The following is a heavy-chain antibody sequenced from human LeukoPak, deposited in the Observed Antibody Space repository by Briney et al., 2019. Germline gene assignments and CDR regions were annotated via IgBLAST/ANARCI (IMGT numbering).Heavy chain of an antibody. J-gene: IGHJ4*02. D-gene: IGHD3-16*01. CDR3: AKDLGSWASDY. CDR1: GYTFTSYQ. CDR2: INPSAGTT. Sequence: ASVKVSCKASGYTFTSYQMHWVRQAPRQWLEWMGVINPSAGTTSYAQNFQGRVIVTGDTSTSTVYMELSSLRSEDTAVYYCAKDLGSWASDYWGQGTLVTVSS. V-gene: IGHV1-46*01.